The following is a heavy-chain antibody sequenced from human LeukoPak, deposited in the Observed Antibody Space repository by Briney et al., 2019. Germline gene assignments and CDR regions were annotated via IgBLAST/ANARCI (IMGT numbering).Heavy chain of an antibody. D-gene: IGHD7-27*01. J-gene: IGHJ4*02. Sequence: PSETLSLTCTVSGGSISSYYRSWTRQPAGKGLEWIGRIYTSGSTNYNPSLKSRVTISVDTSKNQFSLKLSSVTAADTAVYYCASRSGWNWGYFDYWGQGTLVTVSS. V-gene: IGHV4-4*07. CDR1: GGSISSYY. CDR2: IYTSGST. CDR3: ASRSGWNWGYFDY.